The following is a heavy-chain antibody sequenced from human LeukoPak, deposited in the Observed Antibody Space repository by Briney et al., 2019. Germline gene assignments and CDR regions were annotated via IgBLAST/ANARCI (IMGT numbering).Heavy chain of an antibody. V-gene: IGHV3-30*04. CDR2: ISYDGSNK. CDR1: GFTFSSYA. J-gene: IGHJ6*02. D-gene: IGHD3-10*01. Sequence: GGSLRLSCAASGFTFSSYAMHWVRQAPGKGLEWVAVISYDGSNKYYADSVKGRFTISRDNSKNTLYLQMNSLRAEDTAVYYCARDRRTRIWFGKLFGSSRGMDVWGQGTTVTVSS. CDR3: ARDRRTRIWFGKLFGSSRGMDV.